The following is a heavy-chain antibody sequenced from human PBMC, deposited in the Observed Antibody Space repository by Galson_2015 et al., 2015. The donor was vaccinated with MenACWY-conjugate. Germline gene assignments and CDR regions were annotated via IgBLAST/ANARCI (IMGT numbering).Heavy chain of an antibody. D-gene: IGHD2-21*02. CDR3: ARIANVVVTSTLDY. V-gene: IGHV2-70*11. CDR1: GFSLSTSGMC. CDR2: IDWDDGK. Sequence: PALVKPTQTLTLTCTFSGFSLSTSGMCVSWIRQPPGKALEWLARIDWDDGKYYSTSLKTRLTISKDTSKNQVVLTMTNMDPVDTATYYCARIANVVVTSTLDYWGQGTLVTVSS. J-gene: IGHJ4*02.